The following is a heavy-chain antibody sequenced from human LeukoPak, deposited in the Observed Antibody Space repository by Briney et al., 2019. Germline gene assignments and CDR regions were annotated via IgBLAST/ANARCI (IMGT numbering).Heavy chain of an antibody. Sequence: GGSLRLSCAASGLTFTRYAMSWVRQAPGKGLGWVSAISGSGDTTYYADSVKGRFTISRDNSKNTLYLQMNSLRAEDTAVYHCAKDRWVSSSSSFDCWGQGTLVTVSS. CDR3: AKDRWVSSSSSFDC. J-gene: IGHJ4*02. CDR2: ISGSGDTT. D-gene: IGHD6-6*01. CDR1: GLTFTRYA. V-gene: IGHV3-23*01.